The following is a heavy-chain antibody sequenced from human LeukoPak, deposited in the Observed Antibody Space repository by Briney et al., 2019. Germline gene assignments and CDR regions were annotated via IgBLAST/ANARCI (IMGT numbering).Heavy chain of an antibody. J-gene: IGHJ6*02. V-gene: IGHV1-2*02. Sequence: GASVKVSCKASGYTFTGYYMHWVRQAPGQGLEWMGWINPNSGGTNYAQKFQGRVTMTRDTSISTAYMELSRLRSDDTAVYYCARVLGFIWSGELLGDSSGMDVWGQGTTVTVSS. D-gene: IGHD3-10*01. CDR1: GYTFTGYY. CDR3: ARVLGFIWSGELLGDSSGMDV. CDR2: INPNSGGT.